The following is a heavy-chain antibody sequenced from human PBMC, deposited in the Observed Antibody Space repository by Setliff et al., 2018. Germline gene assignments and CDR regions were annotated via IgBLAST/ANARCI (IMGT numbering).Heavy chain of an antibody. CDR2: IKGDGSEK. CDR3: ARDPGVRGVIFDY. Sequence: PGGSLRLSCAASAFTFKNYWMSWVRQAPGKGLEWVANIKGDGSEKFYLDSVKGRFAISRDNSKNTLYLQMNSLRAEDTAVYYCARDPGVRGVIFDYWGQGTLVTVSS. CDR1: AFTFKNYW. V-gene: IGHV3-7*01. J-gene: IGHJ4*02. D-gene: IGHD3-10*01.